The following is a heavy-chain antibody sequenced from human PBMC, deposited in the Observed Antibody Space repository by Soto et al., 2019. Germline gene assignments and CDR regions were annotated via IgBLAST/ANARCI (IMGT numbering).Heavy chain of an antibody. Sequence: GGSLRLSCAASGFTFSTFGMVWVRQAPGKGLEWVADIWFDGSYKYYGDSVKGRFTISRDNSKNTLYLQMDRLRAEDTAVYYCARGIAARTSGHYYGMDVWGQGTTVTVSS. CDR1: GFTFSTFG. CDR3: ARGIAARTSGHYYGMDV. V-gene: IGHV3-33*01. J-gene: IGHJ6*02. CDR2: IWFDGSYK. D-gene: IGHD6-6*01.